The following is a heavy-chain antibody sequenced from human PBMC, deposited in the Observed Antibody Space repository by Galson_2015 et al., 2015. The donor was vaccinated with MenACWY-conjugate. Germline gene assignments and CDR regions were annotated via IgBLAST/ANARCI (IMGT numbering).Heavy chain of an antibody. D-gene: IGHD2-2*01. CDR3: ARDLRFYCSRNDCYSPY. CDR2: IKQDGSEK. V-gene: IGHV3-7*03. CDR1: GFIFNNYW. Sequence: SLRLSCAASGFIFNNYWMSWVRQVPGKGPEWVANIKQDGSEKYYVDSVRGRFTISRDNAKNSLYLQMNSLRAEDTAVYYCARDLRFYCSRNDCYSPYWGQGTLVTVSS. J-gene: IGHJ4*02.